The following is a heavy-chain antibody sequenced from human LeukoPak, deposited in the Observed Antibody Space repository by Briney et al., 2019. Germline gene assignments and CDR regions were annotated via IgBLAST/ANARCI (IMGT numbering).Heavy chain of an antibody. V-gene: IGHV3-21*01. CDR3: ARLVRGDDYGDYDDY. CDR1: GFTFSNYA. CDR2: ISSSSSYI. D-gene: IGHD4-17*01. Sequence: PGGSLRLSCAASGFTFSNYAMTWVRQAPGKGLEWVSSISSSSSYIYYADSVKGRFTISRDNAKNSLYLQMNSLRAEDTAVYYCARLVRGDDYGDYDDYWGQGTLVTVSS. J-gene: IGHJ4*02.